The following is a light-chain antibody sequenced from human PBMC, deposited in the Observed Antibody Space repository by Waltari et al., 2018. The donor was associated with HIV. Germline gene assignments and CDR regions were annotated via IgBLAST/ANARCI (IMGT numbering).Light chain of an antibody. J-gene: IGLJ3*02. Sequence: SYELTQPPSVSVSPGQTARITCSGDHLGDKYACWYQQKPGQSPVLVIYQAGKRPSGIPERFSGSNSGNTATLIISGTQAMDEADYYCQAWDSSTWMFGGGTKLTVL. V-gene: IGLV3-1*01. CDR2: QAG. CDR3: QAWDSSTWM. CDR1: HLGDKY.